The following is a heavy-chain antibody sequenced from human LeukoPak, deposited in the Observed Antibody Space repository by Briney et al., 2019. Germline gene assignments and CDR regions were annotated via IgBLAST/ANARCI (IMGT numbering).Heavy chain of an antibody. CDR3: ARGRGMVRGVMGAFDI. Sequence: PSETLSLTCTVSGGSISSYYWSWIRQPAGKGLEWIGRIYTSGSTNYNPSLKSRVTMSVDTSKNQFSLKLSSVTAADTAVYYCARGRGMVRGVMGAFDIWGQGTMVTVSS. CDR1: GGSISSYY. CDR2: IYTSGST. D-gene: IGHD3-10*01. J-gene: IGHJ3*02. V-gene: IGHV4-4*07.